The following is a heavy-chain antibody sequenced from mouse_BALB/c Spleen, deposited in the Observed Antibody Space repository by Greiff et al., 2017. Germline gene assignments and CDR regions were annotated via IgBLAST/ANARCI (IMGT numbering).Heavy chain of an antibody. Sequence: EVQLVESGGGLVQPGGSRKLSCAASGFTFSSFGMHWVRQAPEKGLEWVAYISSGSSTIYYADTVKGRFTISRDNPKNTLFLQMTSLRSEDTAMYYCAKGGDDGYLYYAMDYWGQGTSVTVSS. CDR1: GFTFSSFG. V-gene: IGHV5-17*02. D-gene: IGHD2-3*01. CDR3: AKGGDDGYLYYAMDY. J-gene: IGHJ4*01. CDR2: ISSGSSTI.